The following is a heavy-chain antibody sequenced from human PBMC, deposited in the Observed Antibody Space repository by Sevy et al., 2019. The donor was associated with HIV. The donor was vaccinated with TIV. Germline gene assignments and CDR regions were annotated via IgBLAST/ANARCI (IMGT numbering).Heavy chain of an antibody. J-gene: IGHJ6*02. CDR3: ARTPAASYSGYGMDV. D-gene: IGHD2-2*01. CDR1: GYTFTGYY. V-gene: IGHV1-2*02. CDR2: INPNSGGT. Sequence: ASVTVSCKASGYTFTGYYMHWVRQAPGQGLEWMGWINPNSGGTNYAQKFQGRVTMTRDTSISTAYMELSRLRSDDTAVYYCARTPAASYSGYGMDVWGQGTTVTVSS.